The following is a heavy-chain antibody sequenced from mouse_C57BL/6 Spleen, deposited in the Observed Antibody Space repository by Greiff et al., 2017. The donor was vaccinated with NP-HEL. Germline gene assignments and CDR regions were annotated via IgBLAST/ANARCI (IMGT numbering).Heavy chain of an antibody. CDR2: INPYNGDT. J-gene: IGHJ3*01. D-gene: IGHD2-4*01. CDR1: GYSFTGYF. CDR3: AVYYDYEGFAY. Sequence: EVKLMESGPELVKPGDSVKISCKASGYSFTGYFMNWVMQSHGKSLEWIGRINPYNGDTFYNQKFKGKATLTVDKSSSTAHMELRSLTSEDSAVYYCAVYYDYEGFAYWGQGTLVTVSA. V-gene: IGHV1-20*01.